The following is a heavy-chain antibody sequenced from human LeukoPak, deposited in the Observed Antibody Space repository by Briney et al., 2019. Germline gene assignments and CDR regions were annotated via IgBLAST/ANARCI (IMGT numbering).Heavy chain of an antibody. CDR3: ASSSSSSSTFDY. V-gene: IGHV5-51*03. CDR2: IYPGDSDI. CDR1: GYSFTSYR. Sequence: KPGESLKISCKGPGYSFTSYRSGWLRQMPGKGLEWMGIIYPGDSDIRYSPSFQGQVTISADKSINTAYLQWSSLKASDTAMYYCASSSSSSSTFDYWGQGTLVTVSS. D-gene: IGHD6-6*01. J-gene: IGHJ4*02.